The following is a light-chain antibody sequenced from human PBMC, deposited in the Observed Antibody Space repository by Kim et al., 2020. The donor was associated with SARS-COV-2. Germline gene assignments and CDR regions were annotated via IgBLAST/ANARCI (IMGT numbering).Light chain of an antibody. CDR3: QQYYNTPIT. J-gene: IGKJ5*01. CDR2: DAT. CDR1: QNIKTY. Sequence: ASVGDRITITCRASQNIKTYLNWYQLKPGKAPKLLIYDATNLETGVPSRFSGGGSGTEFTFTITSLQPEDFATYYCQQYYNTPITFGPGTRVEIK. V-gene: IGKV1-33*01.